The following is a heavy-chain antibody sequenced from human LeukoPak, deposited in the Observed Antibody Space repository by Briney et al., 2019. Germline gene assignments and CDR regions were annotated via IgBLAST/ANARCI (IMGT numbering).Heavy chain of an antibody. CDR1: GFTFSSYG. J-gene: IGHJ6*04. Sequence: TGGSLRLSCAASGFTFSSYGMHWVRQGPGKGLEWVAVTWNDGSIKYYADSVKGRFTISRDNSKNTLYLRMNGLRAEDTAVYYCARARTSSNYYYGMDVWGKGTTVTVSS. CDR3: ARARTSSNYYYGMDV. D-gene: IGHD2-2*01. V-gene: IGHV3-33*01. CDR2: TWNDGSIK.